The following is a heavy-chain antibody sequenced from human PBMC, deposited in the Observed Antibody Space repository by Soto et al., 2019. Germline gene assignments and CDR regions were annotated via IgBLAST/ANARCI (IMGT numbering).Heavy chain of an antibody. D-gene: IGHD3-3*01. CDR1: GFTFSSYA. Sequence: GGSLRLSCAASGFTFSSYAMSWVRQAPGNGLEWVSSISGSGGSTYYADSVKGRFTISRDNSKNTLYLQMNSLRAEDTAVYYCAKDTPYYDFWSGYPKDVWGQGTTVTVSS. J-gene: IGHJ6*02. CDR3: AKDTPYYDFWSGYPKDV. V-gene: IGHV3-23*01. CDR2: ISGSGGST.